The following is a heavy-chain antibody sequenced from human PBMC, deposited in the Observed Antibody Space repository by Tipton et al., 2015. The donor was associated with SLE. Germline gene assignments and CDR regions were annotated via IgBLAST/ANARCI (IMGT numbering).Heavy chain of an antibody. D-gene: IGHD3-22*01. Sequence: TLSLTCTVSGGSISSYYWSWIRQPPGKGLEWIGYIYYSGSTNYNPSLKSRVTISVDTSKNQFSLKLSSVTAADTAVYYCARVADSSGPHAFDIWGQGTMVTVSS. V-gene: IGHV4-59*01. CDR2: IYYSGST. CDR3: ARVADSSGPHAFDI. J-gene: IGHJ3*02. CDR1: GGSISSYY.